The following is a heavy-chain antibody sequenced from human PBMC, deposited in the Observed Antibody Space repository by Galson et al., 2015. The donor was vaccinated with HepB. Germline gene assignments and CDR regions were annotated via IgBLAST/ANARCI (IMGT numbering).Heavy chain of an antibody. CDR2: ISSSSGST. CDR3: AKEASVYGYSRDAFDV. V-gene: IGHV3-23*01. D-gene: IGHD5/OR15-5a*01. Sequence: SLRLSCAASGFPLSTYAMSWVRQAPGKGLEWVSSISSSSGSTYYADSVEGRFAISRDNSKNTQYLQMNSLRAEDTAVYYWAKEASVYGYSRDAFDVWGQGTMVTVSS. CDR1: GFPLSTYA. J-gene: IGHJ3*01.